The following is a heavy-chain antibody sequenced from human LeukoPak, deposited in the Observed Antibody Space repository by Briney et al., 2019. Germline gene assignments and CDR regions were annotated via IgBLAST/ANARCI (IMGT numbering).Heavy chain of an antibody. D-gene: IGHD3-22*01. CDR2: IYTSGST. CDR3: ARVGYDAFDI. Sequence: SQTLSLTCTVSGGSISSGNYYWTWIRQPAGKGLEWIGRIYTSGSTNYSPSLKSRVTISVDTSKNQFSLKLSSVTAADTAVYYCARVGYDAFDIWGQGTMVTVSS. V-gene: IGHV4-61*02. J-gene: IGHJ3*02. CDR1: GGSISSGNYY.